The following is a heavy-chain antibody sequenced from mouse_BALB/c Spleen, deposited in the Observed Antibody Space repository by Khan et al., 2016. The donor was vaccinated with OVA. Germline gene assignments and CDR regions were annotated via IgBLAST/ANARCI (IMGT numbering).Heavy chain of an antibody. CDR2: IWSDGST. CDR1: GFSLTNYG. D-gene: IGHD2-10*01. Sequence: QVQLKESGPGLVAPSQSLSITCTISGFSLTNYGIHWVRQPPGKGLECLVMIWSDGSTTYNSALKSRLSISKDNSKSQVFLKMNSLPTDDTAMYYCARQPYYHYNIMDYWGQGTSVTVSS. CDR3: ARQPYYHYNIMDY. V-gene: IGHV2-6-1*01. J-gene: IGHJ4*01.